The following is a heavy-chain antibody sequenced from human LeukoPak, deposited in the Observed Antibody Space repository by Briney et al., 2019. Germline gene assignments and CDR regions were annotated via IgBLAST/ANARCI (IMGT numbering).Heavy chain of an antibody. CDR2: INPGGSGK. Sequence: GGSLRLSCAASGFRFGVFYMSWVRQAPGKGLDCVAKINPGGSGKYYLDSVEGRFTISRDNTKNSLYLQMSSLTTEGTAVYFCAKEDWWRFDSWGQGTLVTVSS. J-gene: IGHJ4*02. CDR3: AKEDWWRFDS. V-gene: IGHV3-7*01. D-gene: IGHD2-8*02. CDR1: GFRFGVFY.